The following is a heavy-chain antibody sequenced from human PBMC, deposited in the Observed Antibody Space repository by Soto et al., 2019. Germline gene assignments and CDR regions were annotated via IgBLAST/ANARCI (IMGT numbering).Heavy chain of an antibody. CDR2: IHYSGSI. D-gene: IGHD5-12*01. V-gene: IGHV4-59*01. CDR3: VGGRWLQLPGY. J-gene: IGHJ4*02. Sequence: QVQLQESGPGLVKPSETLSLTCTVSGDSISSYYWSWIRQSPGKGLEWIGYIHYSGSIDYNPSLKSRVTMSVDASKNQFSLSLNSVSAADTAVYYCVGGRWLQLPGYWGQGTLVTVSS. CDR1: GDSISSYY.